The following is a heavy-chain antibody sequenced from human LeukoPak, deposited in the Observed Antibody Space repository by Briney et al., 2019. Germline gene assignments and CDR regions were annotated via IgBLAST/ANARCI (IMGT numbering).Heavy chain of an antibody. Sequence: SVKVSCKASGGTFSSYAISWVRQAPGQGLEWMGGIIPIFGTANYAQKFQGRVTITADESTGTAYMELSSLRSEDTAVYYCATHLGYCSSTSCFSENWFDPWGQGTLVTVSS. D-gene: IGHD2-2*01. CDR3: ATHLGYCSSTSCFSENWFDP. CDR2: IIPIFGTA. V-gene: IGHV1-69*13. J-gene: IGHJ5*02. CDR1: GGTFSSYA.